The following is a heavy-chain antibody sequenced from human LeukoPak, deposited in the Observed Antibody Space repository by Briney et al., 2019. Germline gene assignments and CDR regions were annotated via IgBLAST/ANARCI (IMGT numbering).Heavy chain of an antibody. V-gene: IGHV1-2*02. CDR1: GYTFTGYY. D-gene: IGHD1-1*01. J-gene: IGHJ4*02. CDR3: ARDFTTGSIAVDY. Sequence: ASVKVSCKGSGYTFTGYYMHWVRQGPGQGLEWMGLINPNSGGTNCAQKFQGRVTITRDTSISTAYMELSSLRTDEKAVYYCARDFTTGSIAVDYWGQGTLVTVSS. CDR2: INPNSGGT.